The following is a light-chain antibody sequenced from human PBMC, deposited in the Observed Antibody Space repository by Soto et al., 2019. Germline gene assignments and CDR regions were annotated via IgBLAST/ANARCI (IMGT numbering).Light chain of an antibody. CDR1: SSNIGSNT. CDR3: AAWDDTLSAWV. J-gene: IGLJ3*02. Sequence: QSVLTQPPSASGTPGQRVTISCSGSSSNIGSNTVNWYQQLPGTAPKHLIYSNNQRPSGVPDRFSGSKSGTSASLAISGLQSEYEADYYCAAWDDTLSAWVFGGGTQLTVL. CDR2: SNN. V-gene: IGLV1-44*01.